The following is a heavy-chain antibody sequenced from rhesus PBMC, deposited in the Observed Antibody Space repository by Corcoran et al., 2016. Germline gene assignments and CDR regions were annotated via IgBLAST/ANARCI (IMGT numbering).Heavy chain of an antibody. V-gene: IGHV4-76*01. CDR1: GSSISSGYD. D-gene: IGHD2-21*01. Sequence: QVQLQESGPGVVKPSETLSLTCAVSGSSISSGYDWSGIRPPPGKGLEWIGYIYGSSGSNKYNPSLKKLVTISKDTSKNQFSLKLSSVTAADTAVYYCARGVAMGGYFDLWGPGTPITISS. J-gene: IGHJ2*01. CDR3: ARGVAMGGYFDL. CDR2: IYGSSGSN.